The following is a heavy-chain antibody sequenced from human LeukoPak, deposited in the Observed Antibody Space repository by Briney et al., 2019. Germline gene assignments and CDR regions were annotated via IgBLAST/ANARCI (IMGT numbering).Heavy chain of an antibody. CDR2: IWYDGSNK. D-gene: IGHD1-26*01. Sequence: GGSLRLSCAASGFTFSSYGMHWVRQAPGKGLEWVAVIWYDGSNKYYADSVKGRFTISRDNSKNTLYLQMNSLRAEDTAVYYCAKGGSYTNWFDPWGQGTLVTVSS. CDR3: AKGGSYTNWFDP. J-gene: IGHJ5*02. CDR1: GFTFSSYG. V-gene: IGHV3-30*02.